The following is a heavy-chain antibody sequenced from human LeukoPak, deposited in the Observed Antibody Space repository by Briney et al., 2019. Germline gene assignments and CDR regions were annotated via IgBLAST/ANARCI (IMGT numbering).Heavy chain of an antibody. V-gene: IGHV4-59*01. Sequence: PSETLSLTCAVSGGSISSSYWSWLRQPPGKGLEWIGYIHYNGETNYNPSLKSRVNMSLDTSKNQVSLKLTSVTAADAAVYYCARGSTSPFGPWGQGTLVTVSS. D-gene: IGHD2-2*01. CDR1: GGSISSSY. CDR2: IHYNGET. J-gene: IGHJ5*02. CDR3: ARGSTSPFGP.